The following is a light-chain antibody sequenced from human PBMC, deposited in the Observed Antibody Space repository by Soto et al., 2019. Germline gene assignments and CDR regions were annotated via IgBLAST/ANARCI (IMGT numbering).Light chain of an antibody. CDR1: QSLLHSNGYNY. J-gene: IGKJ5*01. Sequence: DIVVTQYPLSLPVTPGEPASISCRSSQSLLHSNGYNYLDCNLQKPGQSPQLLIYLGSNRASGVLXRFSGSGSGTDFTLKISRVEAEDVGLYYYMQALQTPFGQGTRLEIK. CDR3: MQALQTP. CDR2: LGS. V-gene: IGKV2-28*01.